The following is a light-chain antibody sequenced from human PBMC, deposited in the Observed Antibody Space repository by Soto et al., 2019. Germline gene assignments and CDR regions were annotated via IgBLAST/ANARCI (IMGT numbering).Light chain of an antibody. CDR2: DAS. CDR3: QQRSNRPLP. V-gene: IGKV3-11*01. CDR1: QSVSSY. Sequence: EIVLTQSPATLSLSPGERATLSCRASQSVSSYLAWYQQKPGQAPRLLIYDASNRATGIPARFSGSGSGTDFTLTISSLEPEDFAVYYWQQRSNRPLPFGGGTKVEIK. J-gene: IGKJ4*01.